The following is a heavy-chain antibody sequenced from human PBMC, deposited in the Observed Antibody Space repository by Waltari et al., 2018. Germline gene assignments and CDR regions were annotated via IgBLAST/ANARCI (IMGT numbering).Heavy chain of an antibody. J-gene: IGHJ4*02. CDR1: GGTLSKYA. Sequence: QVQLVQSGAEVKKPGSSVKVSCKASGGTLSKYAITWVRQAPGQGLEWMVRIIPMLGLGNYAQKFQGRVTITADDSTRTAYMELRGLTSDDTAVYYCARGDGNNHGYGSYWGQGTLVTVSS. CDR2: IIPMLGLG. D-gene: IGHD5-18*01. CDR3: ARGDGNNHGYGSY. V-gene: IGHV1-69*04.